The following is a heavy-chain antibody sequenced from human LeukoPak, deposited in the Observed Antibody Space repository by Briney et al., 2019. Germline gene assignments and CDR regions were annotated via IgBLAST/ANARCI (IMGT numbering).Heavy chain of an antibody. J-gene: IGHJ4*02. CDR3: ARGDRVVIPAARRNYFDY. D-gene: IGHD2-2*01. V-gene: IGHV4-34*01. CDR2: INHSGGT. CDR1: GGSISTFF. Sequence: SETLSLTCTVSGGSISTFFWSWIRQPPGKGLEWTGEINHSGGTNYNPSLKSRVIISVDTSKNQFSLKLSSVTAADTAVYYCARGDRVVIPAARRNYFDYWGQGTLVTVSS.